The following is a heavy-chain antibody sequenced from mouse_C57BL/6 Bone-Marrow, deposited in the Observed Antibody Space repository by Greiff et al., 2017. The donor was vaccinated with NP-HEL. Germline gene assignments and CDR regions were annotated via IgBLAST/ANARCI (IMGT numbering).Heavy chain of an antibody. Sequence: QVQLQQSGAELARPGASVKLSCKASGYTFTSYGISWVKQRTGQGLEWIGEIYPRSGNTYYNEKFKGKATLTADKSSRTAYMELRSLTSEDSAVYVCARRQDYYGSSYWYFDVWGTGTTVTVSS. J-gene: IGHJ1*03. V-gene: IGHV1-81*01. CDR1: GYTFTSYG. D-gene: IGHD1-1*01. CDR2: IYPRSGNT. CDR3: ARRQDYYGSSYWYFDV.